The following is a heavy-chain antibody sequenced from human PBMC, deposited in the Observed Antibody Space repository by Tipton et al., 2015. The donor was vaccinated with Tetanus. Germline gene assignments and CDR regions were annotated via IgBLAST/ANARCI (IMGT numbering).Heavy chain of an antibody. Sequence: RSLRLSCAASGFTFDDYAMHWVRQAPGKGLEWVSGISWNSGSIGYADSVKGRFTISRDNAKNSLYLQMNSLRAEDTALYYCAKDPTHSSSWFYGMDVWGQGTTVTVSS. D-gene: IGHD6-13*01. CDR2: ISWNSGSI. CDR3: AKDPTHSSSWFYGMDV. J-gene: IGHJ6*02. CDR1: GFTFDDYA. V-gene: IGHV3-9*01.